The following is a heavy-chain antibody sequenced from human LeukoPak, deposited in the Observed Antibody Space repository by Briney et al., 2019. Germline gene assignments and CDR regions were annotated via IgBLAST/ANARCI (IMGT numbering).Heavy chain of an antibody. Sequence: GGSLRLSCAASGFTFSSYSMNWVRQAPGKGLEWVSSISSSSSYIYYADSVKGRFTISRDNAKNSLYLQMNSLRAEDTAVYYCARELRLGYCSGGSCYYYGKDVWGQGTTVTVSS. D-gene: IGHD2-15*01. CDR1: GFTFSSYS. CDR3: ARELRLGYCSGGSCYYYGKDV. V-gene: IGHV3-21*01. J-gene: IGHJ6*02. CDR2: ISSSSSYI.